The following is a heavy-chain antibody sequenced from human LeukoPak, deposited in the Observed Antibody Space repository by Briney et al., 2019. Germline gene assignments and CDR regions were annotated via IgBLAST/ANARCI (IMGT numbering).Heavy chain of an antibody. CDR2: IYYSGST. CDR1: GGSSSSGGYY. V-gene: IGHV4-61*08. J-gene: IGHJ4*02. CDR3: ASMRSEAEWRFDY. Sequence: SQTQSLTCTVTGGSSSSGGYYWRWIRQPPGKGLEWIGYIYYSGSTNYNPSLKSRVTISVDTSKNQFSLKLSSVTAADTAVYYCASMRSEAEWRFDYWGQGTLVTVSS. D-gene: IGHD3-3*01.